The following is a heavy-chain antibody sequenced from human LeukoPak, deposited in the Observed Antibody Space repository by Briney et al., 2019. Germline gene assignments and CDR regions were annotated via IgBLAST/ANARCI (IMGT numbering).Heavy chain of an antibody. CDR3: AKDKGWGYSAYDCYGMDV. V-gene: IGHV3-23*01. J-gene: IGHJ6*02. Sequence: GGSLRLSCAASGFTFSSYAMSWVRQAPGKGLEWVSAISGSGSSTYYADSVKGRFTISRDNSKNTLYLQMNSLRAEDTAVYYCAKDKGWGYSAYDCYGMDVWGQGTTVTVSS. CDR1: GFTFSSYA. CDR2: ISGSGSST. D-gene: IGHD1-26*01.